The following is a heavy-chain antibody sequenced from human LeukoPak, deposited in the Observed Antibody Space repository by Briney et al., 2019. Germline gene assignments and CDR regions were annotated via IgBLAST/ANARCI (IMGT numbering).Heavy chain of an antibody. D-gene: IGHD3-22*01. V-gene: IGHV3-23*01. CDR3: ANPAGYFDSSGYDVDY. Sequence: GGSLRLSCAASGFTFSSYSMNWVRQAPGKGLEWVSSIVGSSGNTYYADSVKGRFTISGDNSKNTLYLQMSSLRAEDTAVYYCANPAGYFDSSGYDVDYWGQGTLVTVSS. J-gene: IGHJ4*02. CDR1: GFTFSSYS. CDR2: IVGSSGNT.